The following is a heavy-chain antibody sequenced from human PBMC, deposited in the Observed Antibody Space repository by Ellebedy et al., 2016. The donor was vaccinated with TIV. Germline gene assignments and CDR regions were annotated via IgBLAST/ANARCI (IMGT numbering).Heavy chain of an antibody. CDR3: GVAYCGGDCYSSYYYGMDV. Sequence: ASVKVSCKASGYTFTGYFMHWVRQAPGQGLEWMGWISPNSGGTNYAQKFQGRVTMTRDTSISTAYMELNRLRSDDTAVYYCGVAYCGGDCYSSYYYGMDVWGQGTTVTVSS. CDR1: GYTFTGYF. D-gene: IGHD2-21*02. J-gene: IGHJ6*02. CDR2: ISPNSGGT. V-gene: IGHV1-2*02.